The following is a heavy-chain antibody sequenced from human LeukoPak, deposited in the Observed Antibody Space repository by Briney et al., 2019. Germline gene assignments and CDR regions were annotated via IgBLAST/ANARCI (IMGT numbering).Heavy chain of an antibody. CDR2: INPNSGGT. CDR3: ARWDVRWLQFSGGVAFDI. J-gene: IGHJ3*02. V-gene: IGHV1-2*06. D-gene: IGHD5-24*01. Sequence: ASVKVSCKASVYTFTGYYMHRVRQAPGQGRDWMGRINPNSGGTNYAQKFQGRVNMTRDTCISTAYMELSRLRSDDTAVYYCARWDVRWLQFSGGVAFDIWGQGTMVTVSS. CDR1: VYTFTGYY.